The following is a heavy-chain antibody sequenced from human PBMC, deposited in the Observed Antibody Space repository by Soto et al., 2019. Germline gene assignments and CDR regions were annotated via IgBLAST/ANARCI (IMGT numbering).Heavy chain of an antibody. CDR2: IYYSGNT. J-gene: IGHJ4*02. V-gene: IGHV4-39*01. CDR3: ARIPYCNSNTCYFANY. Sequence: SETLSLSCTVSGGSISSRDYYWGWIRQSPGKGLQWIASIYYSGNTYYNPSLTSRVTISVDTSKNQFSLNLSSVTAADTAVYYCARIPYCNSNTCYFANYWGQGALVTVSS. D-gene: IGHD2-2*01. CDR1: GGSISSRDYY.